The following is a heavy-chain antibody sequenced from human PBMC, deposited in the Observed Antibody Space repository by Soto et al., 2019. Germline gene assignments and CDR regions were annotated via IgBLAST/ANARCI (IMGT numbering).Heavy chain of an antibody. J-gene: IGHJ4*02. CDR3: ATLPIAAAGREQKFDY. CDR1: GFTFSSYG. V-gene: IGHV3-30*03. CDR2: ISYDGSNK. D-gene: IGHD6-13*01. Sequence: QVQLVESGGGVVQPGRSLRLSCAASGFTFSSYGMHWVRRAPGKGLEWVAVISYDGSNKYYVDSVKGRFTISRDNSKNTLYLQMNSLRAEDTAVYYCATLPIAAAGREQKFDYWGQGTLVTVSS.